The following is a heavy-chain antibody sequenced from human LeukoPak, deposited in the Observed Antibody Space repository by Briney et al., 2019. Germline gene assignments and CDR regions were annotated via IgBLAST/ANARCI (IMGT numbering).Heavy chain of an antibody. CDR3: ARAHNWKYGTFDY. D-gene: IGHD1-7*01. Sequence: GGTLRLSCAASGFTFSNHGMNWVRQAPGKGLEWLSGVSPPGGGTYYADSVKGRFTISRDNAKNSLYLQMNSLRVEDTAVYYCARAHNWKYGTFDYWGQGTLVTVSS. V-gene: IGHV3-21*01. J-gene: IGHJ4*02. CDR1: GFTFSNHG. CDR2: VSPPGGGT.